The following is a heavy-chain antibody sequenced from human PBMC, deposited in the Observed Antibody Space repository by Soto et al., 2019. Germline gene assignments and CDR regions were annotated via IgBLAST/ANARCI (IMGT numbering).Heavy chain of an antibody. V-gene: IGHV1-46*01. J-gene: IGHJ5*02. Sequence: ASVKVSCKASGYTFTSYYMHWVRQAPGQGLEWMGIINPSGGSTSYAQKFQGRVTMTRDTSTSTVYMELSSLRSEDTAVYYCARGGTHSTEALARFDPWGQGTLVTVSS. CDR3: ARGGTHSTEALARFDP. D-gene: IGHD2-2*01. CDR2: INPSGGST. CDR1: GYTFTSYY.